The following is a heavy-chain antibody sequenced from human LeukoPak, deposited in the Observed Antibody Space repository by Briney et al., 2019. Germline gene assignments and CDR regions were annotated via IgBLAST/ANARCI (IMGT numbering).Heavy chain of an antibody. V-gene: IGHV4-59*01. Sequence: PSETLSLTCTVSGDSISSYYWSWIRQPPGKGLEWIGYIYYSGSTKYNPSLKSRVTISVDTSKNQFSLKLNSVTAADTAVYYCAREYYYDSSGYYYVGAFDIWGQGTMVTVSS. CDR3: AREYYYDSSGYYYVGAFDI. J-gene: IGHJ3*02. D-gene: IGHD3-22*01. CDR1: GDSISSYY. CDR2: IYYSGST.